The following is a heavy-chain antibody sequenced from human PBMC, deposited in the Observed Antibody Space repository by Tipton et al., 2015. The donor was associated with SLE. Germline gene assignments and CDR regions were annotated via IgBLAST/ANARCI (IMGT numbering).Heavy chain of an antibody. D-gene: IGHD3-10*01. CDR1: GFTFSDSY. CDR2: IYQSGRT. J-gene: IGHJ4*02. Sequence: LRLSCVGSGFTFSDSYMCWIRQPPGKGLEWIGYIYQSGRTQYNPSLKSRVTISIERSKNQFSLNLSSVTAADTAVYFCARRISPLQAVIDYFDHWGQGTLVTVSS. CDR3: ARRISPLQAVIDYFDH. V-gene: IGHV4-30-2*01.